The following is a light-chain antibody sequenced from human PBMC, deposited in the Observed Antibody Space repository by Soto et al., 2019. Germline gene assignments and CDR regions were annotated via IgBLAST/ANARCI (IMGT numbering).Light chain of an antibody. CDR2: GAS. CDR1: QAVTSKF. Sequence: EIVFTQSPSTLSLTPGDEATLSCKAIQAVTSKFLAWYQRRPGQAPRLLSSGASSRATGIPDRLSGSGSGTDFTLTISRLEPEDFALYYCQHYAHNSPITFGQRTRLAI. J-gene: IGKJ5*01. V-gene: IGKV3-20*01. CDR3: QHYAHNSPIT.